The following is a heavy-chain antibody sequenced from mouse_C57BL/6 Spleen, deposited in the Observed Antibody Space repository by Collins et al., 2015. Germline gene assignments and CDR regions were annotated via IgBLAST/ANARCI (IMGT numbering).Heavy chain of an antibody. CDR3: ARSGYGGSKGFAY. CDR2: IHPNSTNS. CDR1: GYTFTSYW. V-gene: IGHV1-64*01. Sequence: QVQLQQPGAELVKPGASVKLSCKASGYTFTSYWIHWVKQRPGQGLEWIGMIHPNSTNSNYNEKFMSKATLTVDKSSTTACMQLSSLTSEDSAVYHCARSGYGGSKGFAYWGQGTLVTVSA. D-gene: IGHD1-1*01. J-gene: IGHJ3*01.